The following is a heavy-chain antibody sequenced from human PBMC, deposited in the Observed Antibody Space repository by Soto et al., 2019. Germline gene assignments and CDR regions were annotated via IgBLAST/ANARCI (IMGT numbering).Heavy chain of an antibody. V-gene: IGHV3-64*04. CDR3: ARMRVSPDFWSGYSGWFEP. CDR2: ISSNGRST. CDR1: GFTFSSYA. Sequence: GGSLRLSCSASGFTFSSYAMHWVRQAPGKGLEYVSAISSNGRSTYYADSVKGRFTISRHNSKNTLYLQMNSLRAEDTAVYYCARMRVSPDFWSGYSGWFEPWGQGTLVTVSS. J-gene: IGHJ5*02. D-gene: IGHD3-3*01.